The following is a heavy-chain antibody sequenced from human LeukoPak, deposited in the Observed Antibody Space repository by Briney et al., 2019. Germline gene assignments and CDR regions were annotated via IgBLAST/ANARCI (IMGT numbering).Heavy chain of an antibody. Sequence: GGSLRLSCVASGFSFSSFAMSWVRQAPGKGPELEWVSAISGIGDNPYYADSVRGRFTISRDNAKNSLYLQMNSLRAEDTAVYYCARDQMSIAAPLDVWGQGTTVTVSS. CDR2: ISGIGDNP. D-gene: IGHD6-6*01. V-gene: IGHV3-23*01. CDR3: ARDQMSIAAPLDV. J-gene: IGHJ6*02. CDR1: GFSFSSFA.